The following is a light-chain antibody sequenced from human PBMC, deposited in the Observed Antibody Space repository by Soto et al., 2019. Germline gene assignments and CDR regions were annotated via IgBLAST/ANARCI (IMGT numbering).Light chain of an antibody. J-gene: IGKJ1*01. CDR3: QQYNSYSWP. CDR1: QSISSW. CDR2: KAS. Sequence: DIQMTQSPSTLSASVGDRVTITCRASQSISSWLAWYQQKPGKAPKLLIYKASSLESGVPSRFSGRGSGTELTLTTGSLEPDDFATSYCQQYNSYSWPFGQGTQVEIK. V-gene: IGKV1-5*03.